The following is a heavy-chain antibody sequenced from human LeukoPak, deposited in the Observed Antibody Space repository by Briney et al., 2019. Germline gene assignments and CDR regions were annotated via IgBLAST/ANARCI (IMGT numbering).Heavy chain of an antibody. D-gene: IGHD3-22*01. CDR3: ARYGDSSGYYGFDY. J-gene: IGHJ4*02. Sequence: GGSLRLSCAASGFTFSSYWMHWVRQAPGKGLVWVSRINSDGSSTSYADSVKGRFTISRDNAKNTLYLQMNSLRAEDTAVYYCARYGDSSGYYGFDYWGQGTLVTVSS. V-gene: IGHV3-74*01. CDR1: GFTFSSYW. CDR2: INSDGSST.